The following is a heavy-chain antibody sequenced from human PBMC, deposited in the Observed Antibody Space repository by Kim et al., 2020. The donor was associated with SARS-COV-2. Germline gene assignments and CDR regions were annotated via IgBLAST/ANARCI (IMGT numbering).Heavy chain of an antibody. CDR2: IYTSGST. CDR3: ARFNGLAGLWAGSDYYYYGMDV. V-gene: IGHV4-4*07. J-gene: IGHJ6*02. D-gene: IGHD6-19*01. Sequence: SETLSLTCTVSGGSISSYYWSWIRQPAGKGLEWIGRIYTSGSTNYNPSLKSRVTMSVDTSKNQFSLKLSSVTAADTAVYYCARFNGLAGLWAGSDYYYYGMDVWGQGTTVTVSS. CDR1: GGSISSYY.